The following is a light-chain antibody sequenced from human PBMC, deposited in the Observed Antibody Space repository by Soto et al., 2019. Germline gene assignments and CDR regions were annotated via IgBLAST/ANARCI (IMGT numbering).Light chain of an antibody. V-gene: IGKV1-39*01. CDR3: QQYDGAPLT. CDR1: QYISSY. Sequence: IQMTQSPSSLSASVGDRVTITCRASQYISSYLNWYQQKPGQAPRLLIYAASTRHTGIPDRFNGSGSGTDFVLTINRLEPEDFAVYYCQQYDGAPLTFGPGTKVDIK. J-gene: IGKJ3*01. CDR2: AAS.